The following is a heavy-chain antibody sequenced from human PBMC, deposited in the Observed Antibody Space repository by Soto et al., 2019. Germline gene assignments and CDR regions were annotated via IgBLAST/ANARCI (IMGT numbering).Heavy chain of an antibody. CDR1: GFTFSSYK. D-gene: IGHD2-15*01. Sequence: GGSLRLSCAASGFTFSSYKMNWVRQAPGKGLEWVSYISSSGSTIYYADSVKGRFTISRDNAKNSLYLQMNSLRAEDTAVYYCARAPRVYCSGGSCTGWYFDLWGRGTLVTVSS. CDR3: ARAPRVYCSGGSCTGWYFDL. V-gene: IGHV3-48*03. J-gene: IGHJ2*01. CDR2: ISSSGSTI.